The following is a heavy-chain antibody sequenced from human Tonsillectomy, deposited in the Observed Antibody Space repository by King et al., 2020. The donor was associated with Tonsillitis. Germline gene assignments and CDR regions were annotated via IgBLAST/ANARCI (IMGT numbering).Heavy chain of an antibody. CDR2: INPNSGGT. CDR1: GYTFTGYY. J-gene: IGHJ5*02. V-gene: IGHV1-2*02. Sequence: VQLVQSGAEVKKPGASVKVSCKASGYTFTGYYMHWVRQAPGQGLEWMGWINPNSGGTNYAQKFQGRVTMTRDTSISTAYMELSRLRSDDTAVYYCARDGSVPESSLGTDIVVVPAAIPDNWFDPWGQGTLVTVSS. CDR3: ARDGSVPESSLGTDIVVVPAAIPDNWFDP. D-gene: IGHD2-2*02.